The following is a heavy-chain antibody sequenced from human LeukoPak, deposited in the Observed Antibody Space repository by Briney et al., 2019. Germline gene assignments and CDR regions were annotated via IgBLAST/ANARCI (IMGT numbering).Heavy chain of an antibody. V-gene: IGHV3-7*01. CDR2: IKQDGSEK. CDR1: GFTFSSYW. CDR3: ARDTGGGYSCYDC. Sequence: GGSLRLSCAASGFTFSSYWVTWIRQAPGKGLEWVANIKQDGSEKYYVDSVKGRFTISRDNAKNSLYLQMNSLRAEDTAVYYCARDTGGGYSCYDCWGQGTLVTVSS. J-gene: IGHJ4*02. D-gene: IGHD5-18*01.